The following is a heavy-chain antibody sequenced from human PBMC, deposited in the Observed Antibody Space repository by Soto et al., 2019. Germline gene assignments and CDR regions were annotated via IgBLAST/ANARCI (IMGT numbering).Heavy chain of an antibody. CDR1: GYTFTGYY. D-gene: IGHD6-19*01. V-gene: IGHV1-2*04. Sequence: QVQLVQSGAEVKKPGASVKVSCKASGYTFTGYYVHWVRQAPGQGLEWMGWINPNSGGTNYAQKFQGWVTMTRDTSISTAYMELGRLTSDDTAMYYCARDLYNSGWFDYWGQGTLDTVSS. CDR3: ARDLYNSGWFDY. J-gene: IGHJ4*02. CDR2: INPNSGGT.